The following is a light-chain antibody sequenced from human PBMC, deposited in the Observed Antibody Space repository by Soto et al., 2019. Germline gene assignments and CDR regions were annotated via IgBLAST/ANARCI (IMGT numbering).Light chain of an antibody. J-gene: IGLJ1*01. CDR1: SSNIGAGYD. CDR3: QSYDSSLSGSYV. Sequence: SVLTQPPSVSGAPGQRVTISCTGSSSNIGAGYDVHWYQQLPGTAPKLLIYGNSNRPSGVPDRFSGSKPGTSASLAITGLQAEDEADYYCQSYDSSLSGSYVFGTGTKLTVL. CDR2: GNS. V-gene: IGLV1-40*01.